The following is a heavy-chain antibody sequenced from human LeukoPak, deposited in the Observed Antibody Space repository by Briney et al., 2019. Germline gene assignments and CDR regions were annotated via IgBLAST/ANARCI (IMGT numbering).Heavy chain of an antibody. CDR3: ARLRDDILTGYHFDY. CDR2: IYCSGGT. J-gene: IGHJ4*02. D-gene: IGHD3-9*01. V-gene: IGHV4-59*08. CDR1: GGSISSYY. Sequence: SETLSLTCTVSGGSISSYYWSWIRQPPGKGLEWIGYIYCSGGTNYNPSLKSRVTISVDTSKNQFSLRLTSVTAADTAVYYCARLRDDILTGYHFDYWGQGTLVTVSS.